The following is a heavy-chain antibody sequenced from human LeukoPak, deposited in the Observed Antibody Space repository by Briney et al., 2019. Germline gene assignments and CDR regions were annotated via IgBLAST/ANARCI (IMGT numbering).Heavy chain of an antibody. CDR1: GDTFTSYG. CDR3: AREAVTIFGAVIGYYYYYMDF. V-gene: IGHV1-18*01. D-gene: IGHD3-3*01. J-gene: IGHJ6*03. CDR2: ISPYNGNT. Sequence: GASVKVSCKASGDTFTSYGISWVRQAPGQGLEWMGWISPYNGNTNYAQKLQGRVTMTTDASTSTAYMELRSLRSDDTAVYYWAREAVTIFGAVIGYYYYYMDFWGQGTPVTVSS.